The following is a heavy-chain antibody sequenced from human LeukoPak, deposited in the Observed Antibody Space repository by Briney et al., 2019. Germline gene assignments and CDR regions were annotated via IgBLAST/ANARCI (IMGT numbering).Heavy chain of an antibody. D-gene: IGHD6-19*01. CDR3: ARDPIHLAVAGTDYFDY. Sequence: SETLSLTCTVSGGSISSYYWNWIRQPAGKGLEWIGRIYTSGSTNYNPSLKSRVTMSVDTSKNQFSLKLSSVTAADTAVYYCARDPIHLAVAGTDYFDYWGQGTLVTVSS. V-gene: IGHV4-4*07. J-gene: IGHJ4*02. CDR1: GGSISSYY. CDR2: IYTSGST.